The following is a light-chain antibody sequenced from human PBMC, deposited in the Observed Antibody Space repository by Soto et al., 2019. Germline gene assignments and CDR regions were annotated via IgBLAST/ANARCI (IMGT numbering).Light chain of an antibody. J-gene: IGLJ1*01. V-gene: IGLV2-14*01. CDR3: SSHSNITPYV. CDR1: SRDVGAYNY. Sequence: QSALTQPASVSGSPGQSITISGTGTSRDVGAYNYVSWYQQHPGKPPKLMVYDVTNRPSVVSDRFSGSKSGNTASLTISGLQAEDEADYFCSSHSNITPYVFGTGTKVTVL. CDR2: DVT.